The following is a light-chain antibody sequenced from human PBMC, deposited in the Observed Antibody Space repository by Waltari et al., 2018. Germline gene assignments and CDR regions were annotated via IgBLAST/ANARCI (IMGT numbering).Light chain of an antibody. J-gene: IGLJ1*01. CDR3: SSYTRRNTPSSV. Sequence: QSALTQPASVSGSPGQSITISCTGTSSDIGGYDYVSWYQQHPGKAPKLLIYEVTNRPSGFSNRCSGSKSGNTASLAISGLQPEDEADYYCSSYTRRNTPSSVFGTGTQVTVL. CDR2: EVT. CDR1: SSDIGGYDY. V-gene: IGLV2-14*01.